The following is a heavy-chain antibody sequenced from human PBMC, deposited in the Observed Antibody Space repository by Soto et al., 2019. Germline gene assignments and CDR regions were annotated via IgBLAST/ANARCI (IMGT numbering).Heavy chain of an antibody. J-gene: IGHJ5*02. CDR1: GYSFPTFW. V-gene: IGHV5-51*01. CDR2: IYPGDSDT. Sequence: GESLKISCKGSGYSFPTFWIAWVRQMPGKGLEWMGMIYPGDSDTRYSPSFQGQVTISADKSINTAYLQWSSLKASDTAIYYCARGATIGTTDWFDPWGQGTLVTVSS. CDR3: ARGATIGTTDWFDP. D-gene: IGHD1-1*01.